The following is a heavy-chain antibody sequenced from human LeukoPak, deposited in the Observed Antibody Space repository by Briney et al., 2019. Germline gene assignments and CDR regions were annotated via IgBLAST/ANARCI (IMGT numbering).Heavy chain of an antibody. CDR1: GFIFSDYW. CDR2: INQDGSEK. CDR3: ARDTFKWGTSKWFDP. V-gene: IGHV3-7*01. D-gene: IGHD2-8*01. J-gene: IGHJ5*02. Sequence: GGSLRLSCAASGFIFSDYWMSWVRQAPGKGLGWVANINQDGSEKHYVDSVKGRFSISRDSAKNSLYLQMNSLRAEDTAVYYCARDTFKWGTSKWFDPWGQGTLVTVSS.